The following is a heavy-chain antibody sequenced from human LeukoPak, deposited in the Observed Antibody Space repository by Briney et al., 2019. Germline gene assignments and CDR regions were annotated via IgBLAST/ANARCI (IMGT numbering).Heavy chain of an antibody. CDR3: ARDHYLLGGDGEETTGWFDP. Sequence: ASVKVSCKASGGTFSSYAISWVRQAPGQGLEWMGGIIPIFGTANYAQKLQGRVTITADESTSTAYMELSSLRSEDTAVYYCARDHYLLGGDGEETTGWFDPWGQGTLVTVSS. V-gene: IGHV1-69*13. CDR2: IIPIFGTA. D-gene: IGHD4-11*01. CDR1: GGTFSSYA. J-gene: IGHJ5*02.